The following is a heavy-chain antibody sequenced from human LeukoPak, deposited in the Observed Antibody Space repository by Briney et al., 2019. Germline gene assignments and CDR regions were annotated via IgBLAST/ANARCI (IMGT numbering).Heavy chain of an antibody. CDR1: GSTFSNHA. CDR3: AKPSIYYDFWSGSYYFDY. CDR2: ISGSGGST. J-gene: IGHJ4*02. Sequence: GGSLRLSCAASGSTFSNHAMSWVRQVPGKGLEWVSAISGSGGSTYYADSVKGRFTISRDNSKNTLYLQMNSLRAEDTAVYYCAKPSIYYDFWSGSYYFDYWGQGTLVTVFS. D-gene: IGHD3-3*01. V-gene: IGHV3-23*01.